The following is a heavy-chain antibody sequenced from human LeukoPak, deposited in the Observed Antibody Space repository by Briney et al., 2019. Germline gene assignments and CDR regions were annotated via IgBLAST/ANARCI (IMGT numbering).Heavy chain of an antibody. V-gene: IGHV3-30-3*01. Sequence: GGSLRLSCAASGFTFSSYAMHWVRQAPGKGLEWVAVISYDGSNKYYADSVKGRFTIPRDNSKSTLDLQMNRLRAEDTAVYYCETVTIFGVDPFDYGGKGTRVTVSS. CDR2: ISYDGSNK. CDR3: ETVTIFGVDPFDY. D-gene: IGHD3-3*01. J-gene: IGHJ4*02. CDR1: GFTFSSYA.